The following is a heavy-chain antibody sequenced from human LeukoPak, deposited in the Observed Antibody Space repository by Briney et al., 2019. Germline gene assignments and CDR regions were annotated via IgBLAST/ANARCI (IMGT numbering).Heavy chain of an antibody. Sequence: PSETLSLTCTVSGGSISSSSYYWGWIRQPPGKGLEWIGSIYYSGSTYYNPSLKSRVTISVDTSKNQFSLKLSSVAAADTAVYYCARDSIDNPYYYGSGSYKDYWGQGTLVTVSS. CDR3: ARDSIDNPYYYGSGSYKDY. CDR1: GGSISSSSYY. V-gene: IGHV4-39*07. D-gene: IGHD3-10*01. J-gene: IGHJ4*02. CDR2: IYYSGST.